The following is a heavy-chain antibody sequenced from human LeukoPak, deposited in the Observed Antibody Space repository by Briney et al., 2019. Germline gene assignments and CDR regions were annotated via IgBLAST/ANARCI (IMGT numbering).Heavy chain of an antibody. CDR1: GFTFDDYA. Sequence: GRSLRLSCAASGFTFDDYAMHWVRQAPGKGLEWVSGISWNSGSIGYADSVKGRFTISRDNAKNSLYLQMNSLRAEDTALYYCAESGIAVAGTFFDYWGQGTLVTVSS. J-gene: IGHJ4*02. CDR2: ISWNSGSI. V-gene: IGHV3-9*01. CDR3: AESGIAVAGTFFDY. D-gene: IGHD6-19*01.